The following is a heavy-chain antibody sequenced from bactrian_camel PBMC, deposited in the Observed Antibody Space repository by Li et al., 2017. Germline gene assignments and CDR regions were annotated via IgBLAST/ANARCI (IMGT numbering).Heavy chain of an antibody. CDR3: VTDWNDGSWIDFGY. D-gene: IGHD6*01. V-gene: IGHV3S31*01. J-gene: IGHJ6*01. CDR1: GFTFSQIT. CDR2: IYGYRADT. Sequence: DVQLVESGGGLVPPGGFLTLSCAVSGFTFSQITMSWVRQAPGKGLEWVASIYGYRADTYYADSVKGRFIISRDYAKNTLYLEVNSLKSEDTALYYCVTDWNDGSWIDFGYWGQGTQVTVS.